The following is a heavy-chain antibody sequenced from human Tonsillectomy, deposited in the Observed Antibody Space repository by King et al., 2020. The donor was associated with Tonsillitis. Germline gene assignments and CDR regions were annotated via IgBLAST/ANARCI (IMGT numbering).Heavy chain of an antibody. CDR2: IYYTGST. V-gene: IGHV4-59*08. D-gene: IGHD5-18*01. J-gene: IGHJ4*02. CDR1: GGSISSYY. Sequence: VQLQESGPGLVKPSETLSLTCTVSGGSISSYYWSWIRQPPGKGLEWIGYIYYTGSTNYNPSLKSRVTISVDTSKNQFSLKLSSVTAADTAVYYCARRTWIQTIDYWGQGTLVTVSS. CDR3: ARRTWIQTIDY.